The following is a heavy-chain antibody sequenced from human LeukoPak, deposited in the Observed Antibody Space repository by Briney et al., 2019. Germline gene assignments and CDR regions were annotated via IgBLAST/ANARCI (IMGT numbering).Heavy chain of an antibody. V-gene: IGHV3-74*03. CDR3: VKGGHKLDIQTTHYYYGLDV. Sequence: GGSLRLSCVASGFTLSDHWMYWVRQGPSRGLAHVSRVESDANRTTYADSLKGRFTISRDNAKNTMYLQMNSLRVEDTAVYYCVKGGHKLDIQTTHYYYGLDVWGQGTTVAVS. CDR2: VESDANRT. CDR1: GFTLSDHW. D-gene: IGHD5-12*01. J-gene: IGHJ6*02.